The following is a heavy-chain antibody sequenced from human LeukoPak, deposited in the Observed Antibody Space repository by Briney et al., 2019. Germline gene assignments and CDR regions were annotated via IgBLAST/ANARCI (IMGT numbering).Heavy chain of an antibody. CDR3: ARHEYYDSRGSHYYSYYYMDV. CDR2: IYHSGST. V-gene: IGHV4-38-2*02. J-gene: IGHJ6*03. Sequence: SETLSLTCTVSGYSISSGYYWGWTRQSPGKGLQWIGSIYHSGSTYYNSSLKGRVTISVDTSKNQFSLKLSSVTAADTAVYYCARHEYYDSRGSHYYSYYYMDVWGKGTTVTVSS. CDR1: GYSISSGYY. D-gene: IGHD3-22*01.